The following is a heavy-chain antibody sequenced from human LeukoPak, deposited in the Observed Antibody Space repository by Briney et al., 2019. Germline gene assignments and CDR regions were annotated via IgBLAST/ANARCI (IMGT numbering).Heavy chain of an antibody. J-gene: IGHJ5*02. CDR2: TYYSGST. V-gene: IGHV4-34*09. CDR1: GGSFSGYY. Sequence: SETLSLTCAVYGGSFSGYYWSWIRQPPGKGLEWIGYTYYSGSTNYNPSLKSRVTISVDTSKNQFSLKLSSVTAADTAVYYCARAAHFYGSGSYYGGNFDPWGQGTLVTVSS. CDR3: ARAAHFYGSGSYYGGNFDP. D-gene: IGHD3-10*01.